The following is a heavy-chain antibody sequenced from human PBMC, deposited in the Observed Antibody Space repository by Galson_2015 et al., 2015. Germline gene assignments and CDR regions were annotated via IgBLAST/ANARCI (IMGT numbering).Heavy chain of an antibody. D-gene: IGHD3-3*01. Sequence: SLRLSYAASGFTFNNHWMTWLRQAPGKGLEWVANIKQDGSEKHYVDSVKGRFTVSRDNAKNSLYLQMSSLTAEDTAVYYCARGFASADWGQGTLVTVSS. CDR3: ARGFASAD. J-gene: IGHJ4*02. CDR1: GFTFNNHW. V-gene: IGHV3-7*04. CDR2: IKQDGSEK.